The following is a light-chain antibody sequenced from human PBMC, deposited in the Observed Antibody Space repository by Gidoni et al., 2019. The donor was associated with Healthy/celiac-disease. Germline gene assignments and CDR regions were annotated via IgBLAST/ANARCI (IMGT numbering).Light chain of an antibody. J-gene: IGKJ1*01. V-gene: IGKV3-11*01. CDR2: DAT. CDR1: QSVSSY. Sequence: EIVLPQSPATLSLSPGERATLSCRASQSVSSYLPWYQQKPGQATRLLISDATNRATGIPARFSGSGSGTNFTLTISSPEPEDFAGYYLQERSNWARVTFGQGTKVEIK. CDR3: QERSNWARVT.